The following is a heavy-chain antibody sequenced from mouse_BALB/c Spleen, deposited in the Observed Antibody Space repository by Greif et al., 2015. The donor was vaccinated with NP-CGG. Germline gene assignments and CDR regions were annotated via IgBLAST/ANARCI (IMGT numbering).Heavy chain of an antibody. CDR3: ARGTGTGWFAY. V-gene: IGHV1-80*01. CDR1: GYAFSSYW. Sequence: QVQLQQSGAELVRPGSSVKISCKASGYAFSSYWMNWVKQRPGQGLEWVGQIYPGDGDTNYNGKFKGKATLTADKSSSTAYMQLSSLTSEDSAVYFCARGTGTGWFAYWGQGTLVTVSA. J-gene: IGHJ3*01. CDR2: IYPGDGDT. D-gene: IGHD4-1*01.